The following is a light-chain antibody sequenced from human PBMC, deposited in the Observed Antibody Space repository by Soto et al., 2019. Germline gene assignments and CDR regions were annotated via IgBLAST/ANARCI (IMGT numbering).Light chain of an antibody. J-gene: IGLJ1*01. CDR1: SSNIGSSY. CDR3: AAWDDRVSGYV. V-gene: IGLV1-47*02. Sequence: QSVLTQPPSTSGTPGQRVTISCSGSSSNIGSSYVFWFQHLPGTAPKLLMYNNNQRPSGVPDRVSASKSGTSASLAISGRRSEDEADYYCAAWDDRVSGYVFGTGTKVTVL. CDR2: NNN.